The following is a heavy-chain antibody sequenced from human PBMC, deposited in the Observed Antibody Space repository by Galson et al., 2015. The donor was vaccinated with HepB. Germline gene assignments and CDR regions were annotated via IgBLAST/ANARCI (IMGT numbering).Heavy chain of an antibody. V-gene: IGHV4-34*01. CDR3: ARGHTAGYDYVWGRREKLAAHWDY. CDR2: TNHRGNT. CDR1: GGSFSGRY. Sequence: SETLSLTCAVYGGSFSGRYWTWIRQPPGKGLEWIGNTNHRGNTNYNPSLKSRVIISADSSKNQFSLKLTSVTAADMAVYYCARGHTAGYDYVWGRREKLAAHWDYWGQGTLLTVSS. J-gene: IGHJ4*02. D-gene: IGHD3-16*01.